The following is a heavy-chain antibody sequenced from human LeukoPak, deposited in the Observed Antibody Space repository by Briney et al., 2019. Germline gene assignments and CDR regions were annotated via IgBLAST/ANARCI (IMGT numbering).Heavy chain of an antibody. Sequence: PSETLSLTCTVSGGSISSYYWSWIRQPPGKGLEWIGYIYYSGSTNYNPSLKSRVTISVDTSKNQFSLKLSSVTAADTAVYYCARGGYYYGTTGGDAFDIWGQGTMVTVSS. V-gene: IGHV4-59*01. CDR1: GGSISSYY. CDR3: ARGGYYYGTTGGDAFDI. J-gene: IGHJ3*02. CDR2: IYYSGST. D-gene: IGHD3-10*01.